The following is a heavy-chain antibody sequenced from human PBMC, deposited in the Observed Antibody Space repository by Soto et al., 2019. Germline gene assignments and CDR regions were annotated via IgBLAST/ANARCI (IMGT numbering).Heavy chain of an antibody. D-gene: IGHD3-10*01. CDR1: GYTFTSYD. Sequence: ASVKVSCKASGYTFTSYDINWVRQATGQGLEWMGWMNPNSGNTGYAQKFQGRVTMTRNTSISTAYMELSSLRSEDTAVYYCARTLYGSGSFLIYYYYGMDVWGQGTTVTVSS. V-gene: IGHV1-8*01. CDR3: ARTLYGSGSFLIYYYYGMDV. J-gene: IGHJ6*02. CDR2: MNPNSGNT.